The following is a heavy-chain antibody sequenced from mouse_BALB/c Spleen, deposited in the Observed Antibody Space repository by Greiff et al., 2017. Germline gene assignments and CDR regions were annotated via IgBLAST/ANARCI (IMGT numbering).Heavy chain of an antibody. CDR3: GRGSYYGNYDYAMDY. Sequence: EVQLQQSGPELVKPGASVKISCKASGYSFTGYFMNWVKQSHGKSLEWIGRINPYNGDTFYNQKFKGKATLTVDKSSSTAHMELLSLTSEDSAVYYRGRGSYYGNYDYAMDYWGQGTSVTVSS. J-gene: IGHJ4*01. CDR1: GYSFTGYF. CDR2: INPYNGDT. D-gene: IGHD2-10*01. V-gene: IGHV1-37*01.